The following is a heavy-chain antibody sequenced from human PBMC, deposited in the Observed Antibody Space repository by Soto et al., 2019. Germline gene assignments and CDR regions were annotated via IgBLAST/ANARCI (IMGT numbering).Heavy chain of an antibody. D-gene: IGHD3-22*01. CDR1: GFTFDDYA. Sequence: GGSLRLSCAASGFTFDDYAMHWVRQAPGKGLEWVSGISWNSGSIGYADSVKGRFTISRDNAKNSLYLQMNSLRADDTALYYCAKGLQYYYDSSGYYDAFDIWGQGTMVTVSS. CDR3: AKGLQYYYDSSGYYDAFDI. V-gene: IGHV3-9*01. CDR2: ISWNSGSI. J-gene: IGHJ3*02.